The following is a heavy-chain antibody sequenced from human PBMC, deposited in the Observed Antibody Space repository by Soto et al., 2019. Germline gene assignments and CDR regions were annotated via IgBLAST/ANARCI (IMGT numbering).Heavy chain of an antibody. Sequence: SETLSLTCTVSGGSISSSSYYWGWIRQPPGKGLEWIGSIYYSGSTYYNPSLKSRVTISVDTSKNQFSLKLSSVTAADTAVYYCASNTIFGAGWPVLPLGMDVWGQGTTVTVSS. CDR1: GGSISSSSYY. V-gene: IGHV4-39*01. CDR3: ASNTIFGAGWPVLPLGMDV. D-gene: IGHD3-3*01. J-gene: IGHJ6*02. CDR2: IYYSGST.